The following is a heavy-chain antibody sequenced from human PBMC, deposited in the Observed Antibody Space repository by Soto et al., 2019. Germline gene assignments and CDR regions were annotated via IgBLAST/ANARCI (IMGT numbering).Heavy chain of an antibody. CDR2: ISGSGGST. CDR1: GFTFSSYG. V-gene: IGHV3-23*01. D-gene: IGHD6-6*01. CDR3: AKASSAARRPCYYYGMDV. J-gene: IGHJ6*02. Sequence: PGGSLRLSCAASGFTFSSYGMCWVRQAPGKGLEWVSAISGSGGSTYYADSVKGRFTISRDNSKNTLYLQMNTLRSDDTAVYYCAKASSAARRPCYYYGMDVWGQGTTVTVSS.